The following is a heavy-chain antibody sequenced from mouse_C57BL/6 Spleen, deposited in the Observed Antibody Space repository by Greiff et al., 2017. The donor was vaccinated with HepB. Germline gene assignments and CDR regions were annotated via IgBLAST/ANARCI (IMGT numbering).Heavy chain of an antibody. CDR1: GYTFTDYE. CDR3: TRSSYYIGYFDV. Sequence: QVQLKQSGAELVRPGASVTLSCKASGYTFTDYEMHWVKQTPVHGLEWIGAIDPETGGTAYNQKFKGKAILTADKSSSTAYMELRSLTSEDSAVYYCTRSSYYIGYFDVWGTGTTVTVSS. D-gene: IGHD2-12*01. V-gene: IGHV1-15*01. J-gene: IGHJ1*03. CDR2: IDPETGGT.